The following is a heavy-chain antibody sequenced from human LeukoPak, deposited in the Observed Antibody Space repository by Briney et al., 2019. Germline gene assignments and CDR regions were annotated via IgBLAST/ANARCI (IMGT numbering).Heavy chain of an antibody. CDR1: GFTFSSYA. CDR3: AKVETSGGANCYALDY. CDR2: ISGSDGST. D-gene: IGHD2-2*01. Sequence: GGSLRLSCAASGFTFSSYAMTWVRQAPDKGLEWVSAISGSDGSTYYADSVKGRFTISRDDSQNTLYLQMNSLSAEDTAVYYCAKVETSGGANCYALDYWGQGTLVTVYS. J-gene: IGHJ4*02. V-gene: IGHV3-23*01.